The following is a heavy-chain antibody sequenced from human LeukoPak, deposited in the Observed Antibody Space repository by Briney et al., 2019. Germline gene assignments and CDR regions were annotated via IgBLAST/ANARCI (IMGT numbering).Heavy chain of an antibody. J-gene: IGHJ3*02. V-gene: IGHV3-30-3*01. Sequence: GALRLSCAASWINFSSYSMHLVRQASGKGLGWVAVISYDGSNKYYADSVKGRFTISRDNSKNTLYLQMNSLRAEDTAVYYCAREASDAFDIWGQGTMVTVSS. CDR3: AREASDAFDI. CDR1: WINFSSYS. CDR2: ISYDGSNK.